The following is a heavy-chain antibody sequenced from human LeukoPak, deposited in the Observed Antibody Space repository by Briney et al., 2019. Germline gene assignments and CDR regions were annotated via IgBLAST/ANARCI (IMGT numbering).Heavy chain of an antibody. D-gene: IGHD3-22*01. CDR2: ISGSGGST. V-gene: IGHV3-23*01. Sequence: GGSLRLSWAASRFTFSNYAMSWVRQAPGKGLEWVSTISGSGGSTYYADSVKGRFTISRDNSKNTLHLQMNSLRAEDTAVYYCAKSAYYDSSGFYREYYFDYWGQGTLVTVSS. J-gene: IGHJ4*02. CDR3: AKSAYYDSSGFYREYYFDY. CDR1: RFTFSNYA.